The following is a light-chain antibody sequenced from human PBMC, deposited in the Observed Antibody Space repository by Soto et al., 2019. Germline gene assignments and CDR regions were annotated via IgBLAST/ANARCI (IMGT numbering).Light chain of an antibody. CDR3: SSYTSRITYV. V-gene: IGLV2-14*01. CDR2: EVS. J-gene: IGLJ1*01. Sequence: QSALTQPASVSGSPGQSITISCTGTSSDVGGYNYVSWYQQHPGKAPKLMIYEVSNRPSGVSNRFSGSKSGNTASLTISGLQDEDEADYYCSSYTSRITYVFGAGTQLTVL. CDR1: SSDVGGYNY.